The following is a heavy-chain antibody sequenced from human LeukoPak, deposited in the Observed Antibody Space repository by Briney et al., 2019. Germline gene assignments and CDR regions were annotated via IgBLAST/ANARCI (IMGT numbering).Heavy chain of an antibody. Sequence: PGGSLRLSCAASGFTFSSYWMHWVRQAPGKGLVWVSRTNGDGSTSNYADSVKGRFTISRDNAKNTLYLQMNSLRAEDTAVYYCARASNRNSINFDYWGQGTLVTVSS. CDR2: TNGDGSTS. J-gene: IGHJ4*02. V-gene: IGHV3-74*01. D-gene: IGHD1-1*01. CDR1: GFTFSSYW. CDR3: ARASNRNSINFDY.